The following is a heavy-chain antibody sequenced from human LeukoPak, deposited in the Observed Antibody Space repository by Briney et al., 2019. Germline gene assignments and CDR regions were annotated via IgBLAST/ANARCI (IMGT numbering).Heavy chain of an antibody. CDR2: IFAGVGT. CDR1: GFAVSNNY. D-gene: IGHD3-10*01. J-gene: IGHJ4*02. CDR3: AKNGPGLDYFDY. V-gene: IGHV3-53*01. Sequence: GGSLRLSCAASGFAVSNNYMTWVRQAPGKGLEWVSIIFAGVGTYYADSVRGRFTISRDNAKNTLYLQMNSLRAEDTAVYYCAKNGPGLDYFDYWGQGTLVTVSS.